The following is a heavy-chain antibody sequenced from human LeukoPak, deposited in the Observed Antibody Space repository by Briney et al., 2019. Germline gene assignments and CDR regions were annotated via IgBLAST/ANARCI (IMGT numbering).Heavy chain of an antibody. V-gene: IGHV4-59*01. J-gene: IGHJ4*02. CDR3: ARVGADGYNFDY. Sequence: SETLSPTCTVSVGSPCTVFWSWVRQPPGKGLEWIGYIFNSGITNYNPSLKSRVTISVDTSKNQISLKLTSATAADTAVYYCARVGADGYNFDYWGQGTLVTVSS. D-gene: IGHD5-24*01. CDR1: VGSPCTVF. CDR2: IFNSGIT.